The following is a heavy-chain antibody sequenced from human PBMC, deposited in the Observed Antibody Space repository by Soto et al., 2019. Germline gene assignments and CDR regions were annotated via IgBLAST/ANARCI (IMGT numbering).Heavy chain of an antibody. J-gene: IGHJ3*02. V-gene: IGHV3-23*01. Sequence: EVQLLESGGDLVQPGGSLRLSCAASGFTFSSYAVNWVRQAPGKGLEWVSAINGGSSTTYYADSVKGRFTISRANSRNTLYLQINSLRAEDTAIYYCARVIMGAMVHAFEIWGQGTMVAVSS. CDR3: ARVIMGAMVHAFEI. D-gene: IGHD1-26*01. CDR2: INGGSSTT. CDR1: GFTFSSYA.